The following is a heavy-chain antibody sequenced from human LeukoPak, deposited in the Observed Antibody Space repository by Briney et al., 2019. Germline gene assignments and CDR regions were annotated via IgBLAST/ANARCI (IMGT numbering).Heavy chain of an antibody. V-gene: IGHV1-3*01. CDR2: VNVANGNT. CDR1: GYTFTSYA. J-gene: IGHJ4*02. CDR3: ARGPPYSSSSGVVENFDY. Sequence: ASVKVSCKASGYTFTSYAIHWVRQAPGQTIEWVGWVNVANGNTKYSQKFQGRVTITRDTSASTAYMDLSSLRSEDTAVYYCARGPPYSSSSGVVENFDYWGQGTLVTVSS. D-gene: IGHD6-6*01.